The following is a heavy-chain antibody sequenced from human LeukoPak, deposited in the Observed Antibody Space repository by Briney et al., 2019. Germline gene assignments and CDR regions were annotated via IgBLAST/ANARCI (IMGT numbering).Heavy chain of an antibody. V-gene: IGHV3-23*01. D-gene: IGHD2-15*01. CDR1: GFTFSSYA. CDR2: ISGSGGST. J-gene: IGHJ4*02. CDR3: AKGGGYCSGGSCYWGYFDY. Sequence: GGSLTLSCAASGFTFSSYAMSWVRQAPGKGLEWVSAISGSGGSTYYADSVKGRFTISRDNSKNTQYLQMNSLRAEDTAVYYCAKGGGYCSGGSCYWGYFDYWGQGTLVTVSS.